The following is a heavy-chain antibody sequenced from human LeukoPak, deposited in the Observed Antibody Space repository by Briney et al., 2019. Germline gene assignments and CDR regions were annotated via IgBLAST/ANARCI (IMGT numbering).Heavy chain of an antibody. D-gene: IGHD3-10*01. CDR3: ASSNYYGSGSYNWFDP. CDR1: GGSISSYY. CDR2: IYTSGST. Sequence: SETLSLTCTVSGGSISSYYWSWNRQPAGKGLEWIGRIYTSGSTNYNPSLKSRVTMSVGTSKNQFSLKLSSVTAADTAVYYCASSNYYGSGSYNWFDPWGQGTLVTVSS. J-gene: IGHJ5*02. V-gene: IGHV4-4*07.